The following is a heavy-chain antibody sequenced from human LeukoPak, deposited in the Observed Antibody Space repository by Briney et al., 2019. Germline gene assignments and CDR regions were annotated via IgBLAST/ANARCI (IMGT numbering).Heavy chain of an antibody. V-gene: IGHV4-30-4*08. J-gene: IGHJ4*02. Sequence: SETLSLTCTVSGGSISSGGYYWSWIRQHPGKGLEWIGYIYYSGSTYYNPSLKSRVTISVDTFKNQFSLKLSSVTAADTAVYYCARDRYGQRIFDYWGQGTLVTVSS. CDR2: IYYSGST. CDR1: GGSISSGGYY. CDR3: ARDRYGQRIFDY. D-gene: IGHD3-16*02.